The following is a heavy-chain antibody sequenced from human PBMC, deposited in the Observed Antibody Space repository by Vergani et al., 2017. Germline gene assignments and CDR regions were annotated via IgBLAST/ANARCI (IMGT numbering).Heavy chain of an antibody. CDR1: GDSIRSGVYY. D-gene: IGHD2-15*01. Sequence: QVKLQESGPGLLKPSQTLSLTCTVSGDSIRSGVYYWGWIRQHPGQGLEWIGYIYHTGTTYYNPSLRGRINISVDTSKNQLSLKLTSVTAADTAVYFCARDNLGYCSGGRCYAVEYFQHWGQGTLVTVSS. J-gene: IGHJ1*01. CDR3: ARDNLGYCSGGRCYAVEYFQH. V-gene: IGHV4-31*03. CDR2: IYHTGTT.